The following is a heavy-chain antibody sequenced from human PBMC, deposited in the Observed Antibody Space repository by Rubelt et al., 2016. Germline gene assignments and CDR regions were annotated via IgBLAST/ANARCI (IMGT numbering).Heavy chain of an antibody. CDR1: GGTFSSYA. J-gene: IGHJ4*02. D-gene: IGHD1-26*01. CDR3: ASLASLLYYFDY. Sequence: QVQLVQSGAEVKKPGSSVKVSCKASGGTFSSYAISWVRQAPAQGLEWMGWINPNSGGKNCVRMVQGRVTMTRDTYISTAYMELSRLGSDDTAVYDCASLASLLYYFDYWGQGTLVTVSS. V-gene: IGHV1-2*02. CDR2: INPNSGGK.